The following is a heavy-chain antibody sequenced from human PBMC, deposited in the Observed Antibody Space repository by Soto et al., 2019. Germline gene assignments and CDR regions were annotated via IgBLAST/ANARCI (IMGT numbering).Heavy chain of an antibody. D-gene: IGHD6-19*01. CDR2: IFYSGST. V-gene: IGHV4-59*08. J-gene: IGHJ5*02. CDR3: ARHGSIAVSGRLNWFDP. CDR1: GGSISSYY. Sequence: QVQLQESGPGLVKPSETLSLTCTVSGGSISSYYWSWIRQPPGKGLEWIGYIFYSGSTNYNPSLKSRVTISVDTSKNQFSLKLSSVTAADTAVYYCARHGSIAVSGRLNWFDPWGQGTLVTVSS.